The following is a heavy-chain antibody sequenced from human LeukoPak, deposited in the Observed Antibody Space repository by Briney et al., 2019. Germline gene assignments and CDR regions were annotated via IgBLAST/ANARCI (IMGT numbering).Heavy chain of an antibody. CDR3: ARNHGSGRGEWFDP. Sequence: SETLSLTCTVSGGSISSYYWSWIRQPPGKGLEWIGYIHYSGSTKYNPSLKSRVTISVDTSKNQFSLKMSSVTAADTAVYYCARNHGSGRGEWFDPWGQGTLVTVSS. D-gene: IGHD3-10*01. J-gene: IGHJ5*02. CDR1: GGSISSYY. CDR2: IHYSGST. V-gene: IGHV4-59*01.